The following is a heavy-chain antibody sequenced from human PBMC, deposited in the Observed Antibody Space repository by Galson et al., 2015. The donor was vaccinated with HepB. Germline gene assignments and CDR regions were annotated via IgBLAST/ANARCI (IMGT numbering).Heavy chain of an antibody. D-gene: IGHD3-22*01. J-gene: IGHJ4*02. CDR2: IIPIFGTA. CDR1: GGTFSSYA. V-gene: IGHV1-69*13. Sequence: SVKVSCKASGGTFSSYAISWVRQAPGQGLEWMGGIIPIFGTANYALKFQGRVTITADESTSTAYMELSSLRSEDTAVYYCARVDGSSGYFDYWGQGTLVTVSS. CDR3: ARVDGSSGYFDY.